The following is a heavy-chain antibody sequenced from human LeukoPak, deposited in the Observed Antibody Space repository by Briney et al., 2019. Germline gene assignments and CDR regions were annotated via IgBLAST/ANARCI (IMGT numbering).Heavy chain of an antibody. CDR1: GFTFSSYS. V-gene: IGHV3-21*01. CDR3: ARDGRDGYIDY. J-gene: IGHJ4*02. CDR2: ISTSSSTI. D-gene: IGHD5-24*01. Sequence: GGSLRLSCAASGFTFSSYSMNWVRQAPGKGLEWVSSISTSSSTIYYADSVRGRFTISRDNAQISLYLQMNSLRAEDTAVYYCARDGRDGYIDYWGQGTLVTVSS.